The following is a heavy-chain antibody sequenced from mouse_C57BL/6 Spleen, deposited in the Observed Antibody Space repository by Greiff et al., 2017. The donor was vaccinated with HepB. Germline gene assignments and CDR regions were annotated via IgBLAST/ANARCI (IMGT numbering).Heavy chain of an antibody. CDR2: FYPGSGSI. Sequence: VQGVESGAELVKPGASVKLSCKASGYTFTEYTIHWVKQRSGQGLEWIGWFYPGSGSIKYNEKFKDKATLTADKSSSTVYMELSRLTSEDSAVYFCARHEVYSNYVDWFAYWGQGTLVTVSA. CDR3: ARHEVYSNYVDWFAY. D-gene: IGHD2-5*01. J-gene: IGHJ3*01. V-gene: IGHV1-62-2*01. CDR1: GYTFTEYT.